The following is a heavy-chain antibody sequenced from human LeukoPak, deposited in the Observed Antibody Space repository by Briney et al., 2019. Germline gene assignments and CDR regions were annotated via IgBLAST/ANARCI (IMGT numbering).Heavy chain of an antibody. CDR3: ASLTTAEAFDI. J-gene: IGHJ3*02. Sequence: PSETLSLTCTVSGGSISIYYWSWIRQPPGKGLEWIGYIYDSGSTNYNPSLKSRVTISVDTSKNQFSLKLSSVTAADTAVYYCASLTTAEAFDIWGQGTMVTASS. V-gene: IGHV4-59*01. CDR2: IYDSGST. D-gene: IGHD3-22*01. CDR1: GGSISIYY.